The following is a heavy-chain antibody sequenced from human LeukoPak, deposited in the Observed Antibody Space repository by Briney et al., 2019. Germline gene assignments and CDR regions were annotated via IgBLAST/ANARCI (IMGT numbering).Heavy chain of an antibody. V-gene: IGHV1-18*01. CDR2: ISAYNGNT. J-gene: IGHJ4*02. CDR3: ARENVYYDSSDYYPRFDY. Sequence: ASVKVSCKASGGTFSSYAIGWVRQAPGQGLEWMGWISAYNGNTNYAQNLQVRVTMTTDTSTSTAYMELRSLRSDDTAVYYCARENVYYDSSDYYPRFDYWGQGTLVTVSS. CDR1: GGTFSSYA. D-gene: IGHD3-22*01.